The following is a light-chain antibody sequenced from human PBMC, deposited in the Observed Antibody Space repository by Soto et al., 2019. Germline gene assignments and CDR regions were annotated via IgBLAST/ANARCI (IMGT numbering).Light chain of an antibody. J-gene: IGKJ4*01. Sequence: EIVLTQSPVTLYLSPGERATLSCRASQSVRTYLAWYQVKPGQAPRLLIYDASRRASGVPARFSGSGSGTDFTLTISSLEPEDFAVYYCQQRSNWQGATFGGGTKVELK. CDR2: DAS. CDR1: QSVRTY. V-gene: IGKV3D-11*02. CDR3: QQRSNWQGAT.